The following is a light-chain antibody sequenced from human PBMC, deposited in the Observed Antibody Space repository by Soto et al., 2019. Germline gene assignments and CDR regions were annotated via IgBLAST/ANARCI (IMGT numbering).Light chain of an antibody. Sequence: EVVLTQSPVTLSLSPGERATLSCRASQSFRGLLAWYQQKPGQAPRLLIYDAYNRATGIPPRFSGSGSGTDFPLTISSLEPEDFAVYYCQQRTNWRLTFGGGTKVDIK. CDR3: QQRTNWRLT. CDR2: DAY. J-gene: IGKJ4*01. CDR1: QSFRGL. V-gene: IGKV3-11*01.